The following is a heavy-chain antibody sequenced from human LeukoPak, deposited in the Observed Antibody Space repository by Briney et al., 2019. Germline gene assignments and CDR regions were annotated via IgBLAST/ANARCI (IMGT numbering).Heavy chain of an antibody. Sequence: PGGSLRLPCAASGVTFSSYAMHWIRQAPGKGLEWVAVISYDGSNKYYADSVKGRFTISRDNSKNTLYLQMNSLRAEDTAVYYCAREIDIVVVVAAFGSMDVWGQGTTVTVSS. V-gene: IGHV3-30-3*01. CDR2: ISYDGSNK. J-gene: IGHJ6*02. CDR1: GVTFSSYA. CDR3: AREIDIVVVVAAFGSMDV. D-gene: IGHD2-15*01.